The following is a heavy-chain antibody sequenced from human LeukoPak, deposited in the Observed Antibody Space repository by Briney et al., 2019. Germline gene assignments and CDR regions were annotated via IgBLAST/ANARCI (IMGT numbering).Heavy chain of an antibody. D-gene: IGHD2-2*01. J-gene: IGHJ6*03. CDR2: ISGSGGST. V-gene: IGHV3-23*01. CDR3: AKPDPGSYCSSTSCYPYYYYYYMDV. CDR1: GFTFSSYA. Sequence: GGSLRLSCAASGFTFSSYAMSWVRQAPGKGLEWVSAISGSGGSTYYADCGKGRFTISRDNSKTTLYLQMNSLRAEDTAVYYCAKPDPGSYCSSTSCYPYYYYYYMDVWGKGTTVTVSS.